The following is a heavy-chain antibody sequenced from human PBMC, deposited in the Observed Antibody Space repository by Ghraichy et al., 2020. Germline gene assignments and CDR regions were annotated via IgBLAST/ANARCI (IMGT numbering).Heavy chain of an antibody. D-gene: IGHD7-27*01. CDR3: AEDRTGVVDY. CDR1: GFTFSIYA. CDR2: INGSGDRK. V-gene: IGHV3-23*01. Sequence: GGSLRLSCAASGFTFSIYAMTWVRQAPGKGLEWVSAINGSGDRKYYADSVKGRFTISRDNSKNTVYLQMNSLRAEDTAVYYCAEDRTGVVDYWGQGTLVTVSS. J-gene: IGHJ4*02.